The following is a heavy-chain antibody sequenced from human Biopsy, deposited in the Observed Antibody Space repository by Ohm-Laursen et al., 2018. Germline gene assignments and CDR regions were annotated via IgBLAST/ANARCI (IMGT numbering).Heavy chain of an antibody. CDR3: ASHDSSGWWFFDN. CDR1: GGSISNYY. J-gene: IGHJ4*02. V-gene: IGHV4-59*01. Sequence: TLSLTCSVSGGSISNYYCAWIRQSPGKGLEWIGYIYHTGSANYNLSLRSRVTLSLDTSKNQFSLRLTSVTAADTAVYYCASHDSSGWWFFDNWGQGTLVTVS. CDR2: IYHTGSA. D-gene: IGHD6-19*01.